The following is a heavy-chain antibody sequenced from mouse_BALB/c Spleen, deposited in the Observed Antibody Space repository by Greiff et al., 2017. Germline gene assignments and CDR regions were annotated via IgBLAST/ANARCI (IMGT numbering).Heavy chain of an antibody. V-gene: IGHV3-2*02. J-gene: IGHJ3*01. CDR1: GYSITSDYA. CDR3: ARSGYGNYLFAY. CDR2: ISYSGST. D-gene: IGHD2-10*02. Sequence: EVKLQESGPGLVKPSQSLSLTCTVTGYSITSDYAWNWIRQFPGNKLEWMGYISYSGSTSYNPSLKSRISITRDTSKNQFFLQLNSVTTEDTATYYCARSGYGNYLFAYWGQGTLVTVSA.